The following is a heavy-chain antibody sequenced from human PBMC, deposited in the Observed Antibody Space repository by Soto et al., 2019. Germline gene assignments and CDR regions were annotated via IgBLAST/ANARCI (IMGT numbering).Heavy chain of an antibody. CDR3: AAQPYYYDFSGSLAVLDVDF. D-gene: IGHD3-22*01. V-gene: IGHV3-21*03. CDR2: ISSSSSYI. J-gene: IGHJ4*02. Sequence: GGSLRLSCAASGFTFSSYSMNWVRQAPGKGLEWVSSISSSSSYIYYADSVKGRFTISRDNAKNSLYLQMNSLKTEDTAVYYCAAQPYYYDFSGSLAVLDVDFWGQGTLVTVSS. CDR1: GFTFSSYS.